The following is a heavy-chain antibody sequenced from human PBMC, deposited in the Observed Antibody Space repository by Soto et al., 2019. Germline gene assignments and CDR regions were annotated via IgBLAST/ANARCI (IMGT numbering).Heavy chain of an antibody. V-gene: IGHV4-39*01. D-gene: IGHD3-22*01. CDR2: ISYSGST. CDR3: ASGYYFDSSGYYSYAEHFQH. Sequence: SETLSLTCTVPGGSISSSSYYWGWIRQPPGKGLEWIGSISYSGSTYYNPSLKSRVTISVDTSKKQFSLKLSSVNAADTAVYYCASGYYFDSSGYYSYAEHFQHWGQGTLVSVSS. J-gene: IGHJ1*01. CDR1: GGSISSSSYY.